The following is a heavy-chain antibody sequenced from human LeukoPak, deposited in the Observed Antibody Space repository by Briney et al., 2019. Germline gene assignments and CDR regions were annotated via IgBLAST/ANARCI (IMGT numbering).Heavy chain of an antibody. V-gene: IGHV6-1*01. CDR2: TYYRSKWYN. J-gene: IGHJ6*03. Sequence: SQTLSLTCSISGDSVSSNSAAWNWIRQSPSRGLEWLGRTYYRSKWYNDYAVSVKSRITINPDTSKNHFSLQLNSVTPEDTAVYYCARVGKRMAAAGDYYFYMDVWGKGTTVTISS. D-gene: IGHD6-13*01. CDR1: GDSVSSNSAA. CDR3: ARVGKRMAAAGDYYFYMDV.